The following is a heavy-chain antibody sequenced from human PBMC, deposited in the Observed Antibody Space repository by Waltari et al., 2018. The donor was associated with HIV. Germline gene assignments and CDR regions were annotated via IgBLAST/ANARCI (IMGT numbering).Heavy chain of an antibody. Sequence: QVQLVESGGGVVQPGRSLRLSCAASGFTFSSFGMHWVRQAPGKGLEWVSVIWLDGSKKFYADSVKGRFTISRDNSKNIVHLQMNSLRAEDTALYYCARDRGGLRQPLDYWGQGTLVTVSS. V-gene: IGHV3-33*01. CDR2: IWLDGSKK. CDR1: GFTFSSFG. D-gene: IGHD3-16*01. J-gene: IGHJ4*02. CDR3: ARDRGGLRQPLDY.